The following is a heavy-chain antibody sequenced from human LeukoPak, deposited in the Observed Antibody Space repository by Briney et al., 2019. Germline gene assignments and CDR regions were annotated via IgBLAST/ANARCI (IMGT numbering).Heavy chain of an antibody. J-gene: IGHJ4*02. CDR3: AKDRPNYYGTNGHYYRRDGDC. V-gene: IGHV3-23*01. CDR2: TISSGETT. Sequence: PGGSLRLSCVASGFTFSSYAMSWVRQAAGKGLEWVSSTISSGETTYYADSVKGRFTISRDNSRNTLYLQMNSLRAEDTAVYYCAKDRPNYYGTNGHYYRRDGDCWGQGTLVTVSS. CDR1: GFTFSSYA. D-gene: IGHD3-22*01.